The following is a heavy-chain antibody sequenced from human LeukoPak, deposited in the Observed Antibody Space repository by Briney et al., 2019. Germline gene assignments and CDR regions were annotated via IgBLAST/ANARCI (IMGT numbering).Heavy chain of an antibody. CDR2: IYYSGST. J-gene: IGHJ1*01. V-gene: IGHV4-59*08. CDR3: ARLDGSGSYYHFQH. Sequence: PSETLSLTCTVSGGSISSYYWSWIRQPPGKGLEWIGYIYYSGSTNYNPSLKSRVTISVDTSKNQFSLKLSSVTAADTAVYYCARLDGSGSYYHFQHWGQGTLVTVSS. D-gene: IGHD3-10*01. CDR1: GGSISSYY.